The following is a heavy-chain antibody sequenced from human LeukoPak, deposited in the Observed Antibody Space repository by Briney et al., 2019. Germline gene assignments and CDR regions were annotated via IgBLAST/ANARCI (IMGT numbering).Heavy chain of an antibody. CDR2: ISGDGGST. CDR1: GFTFDGYA. Sequence: GGSLRLSCAASGFTFDGYAMHWVRQAPGKGLEWVSLISGDGGSTYYADSVKGRFTISRDNGKNSLYLQMNSLRIEDTALYCCAKGDYYYYMDVWGKGTTVTVSS. CDR3: AKGDYYYYMDV. J-gene: IGHJ6*03. V-gene: IGHV3-43*02.